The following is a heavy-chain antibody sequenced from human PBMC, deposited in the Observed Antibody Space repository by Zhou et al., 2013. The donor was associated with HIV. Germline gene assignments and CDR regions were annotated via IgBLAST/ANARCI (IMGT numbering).Heavy chain of an antibody. Sequence: QPQLVQSGTDVKKPGASVKVSCQASGYSFTSYGISWVRQAPGQGLEWMGWISAYNGNTNYAQKLQGRVTMTTDTSTSTAYMELRSLRSDDTAVYYCARVGYYDSSGYSTLRAVDYWGQGTLVTVSS. CDR3: ARVGYYDSSGYSTLRAVDY. CDR1: GYSFTSYG. J-gene: IGHJ4*02. V-gene: IGHV1-18*01. D-gene: IGHD3-22*01. CDR2: ISAYNGNT.